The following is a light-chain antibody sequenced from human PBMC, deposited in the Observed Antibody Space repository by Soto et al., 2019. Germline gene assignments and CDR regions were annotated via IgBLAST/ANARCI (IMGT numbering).Light chain of an antibody. CDR1: SSNIGAGYD. Sequence: QSVLTQPPSVSGAPGQRVTISCTGSSSNIGAGYDVHWYQQLPGTAPKLLIYGNSNRPSGVPERFSGSKSGTSASLAITGVHAEDQSDYCSQSAGVFGTGTKLTVL. V-gene: IGLV1-40*01. J-gene: IGLJ3*02. CDR2: GNS. CDR3: QSAGV.